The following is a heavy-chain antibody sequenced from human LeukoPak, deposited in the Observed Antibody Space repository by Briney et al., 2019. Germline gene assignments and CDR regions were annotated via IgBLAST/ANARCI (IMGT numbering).Heavy chain of an antibody. Sequence: SQTLSLTFAISGDSVSSNSAAWNWIRQSPSGGLEWLGRTYYRSKWYYDYALSVKSRSTINPDTSENQFSLQLNSVTPDDTAAYYCARDGTWRLDYWGQGILVTVSS. CDR3: ARDGTWRLDY. CDR2: TYYRSKWYY. D-gene: IGHD2-15*01. V-gene: IGHV6-1*01. J-gene: IGHJ4*02. CDR1: GDSVSSNSAA.